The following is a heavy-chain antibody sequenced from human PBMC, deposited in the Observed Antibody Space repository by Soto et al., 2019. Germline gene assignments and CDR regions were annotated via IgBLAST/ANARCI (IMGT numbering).Heavy chain of an antibody. V-gene: IGHV4-59*08. CDR1: GGSISSYY. CDR3: ARQEGSGSMDV. Sequence: SETLSLTCTVSGGSISSYYWSWIRQTPEKGLEWIGYVNDSWGSNYNPSLKSRVAISLDTSKSQFSLKASDTAMYYCARQEGSGSMDVWGQGTTVTVSS. J-gene: IGHJ6*02. D-gene: IGHD3-10*01. CDR2: VNDSWGS.